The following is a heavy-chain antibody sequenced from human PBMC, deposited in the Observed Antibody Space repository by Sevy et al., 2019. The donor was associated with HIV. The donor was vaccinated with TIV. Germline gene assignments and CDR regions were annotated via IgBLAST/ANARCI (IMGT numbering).Heavy chain of an antibody. CDR3: ARHLHFYGIDV. J-gene: IGHJ6*02. Sequence: SETLSLTCTVSGGSISSDSFLWVWIRQTPGEGRSWIGSISYSGSTYYDPSLKIRITVDVDTSKKQFSLELRSVTAADTAMYYCARHLHFYGIDVWGPGTMVTVSS. CDR1: GGSISSDSFL. V-gene: IGHV4-39*01. CDR2: ISYSGST. D-gene: IGHD3-3*02.